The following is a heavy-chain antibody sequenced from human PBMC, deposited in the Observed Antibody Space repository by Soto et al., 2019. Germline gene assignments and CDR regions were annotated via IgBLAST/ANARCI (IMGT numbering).Heavy chain of an antibody. V-gene: IGHV3-21*01. CDR3: ARDRRGYSYGDAFDI. D-gene: IGHD5-18*01. J-gene: IGHJ3*02. Sequence: GGSLRLSCAASGFTFSSYSMNWVRQAPGQGLEWVSSISSSSSYIYYADSVKGRFTISRDNAKNSLYLQMNSLRAEDTAVYYCARDRRGYSYGDAFDIWGQGTMVTVSS. CDR2: ISSSSSYI. CDR1: GFTFSSYS.